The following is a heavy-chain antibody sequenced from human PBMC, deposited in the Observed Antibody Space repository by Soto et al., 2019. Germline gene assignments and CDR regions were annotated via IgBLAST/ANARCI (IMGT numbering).Heavy chain of an antibody. V-gene: IGHV3-33*01. CDR2: IWYDGSNK. CDR3: ARDRKATVTTGGAFDI. CDR1: GLALSWFG. J-gene: IGHJ3*02. Sequence: GCSIKIASAGSGLALSWFGVHWVRKEPGKGLEWVAVIWYDGSNKYYADSVKGRFTISRDNSKNTLYLQMNSLRAEDTAVYYCARDRKATVTTGGAFDIWGQGTMVAVSS. D-gene: IGHD4-17*01.